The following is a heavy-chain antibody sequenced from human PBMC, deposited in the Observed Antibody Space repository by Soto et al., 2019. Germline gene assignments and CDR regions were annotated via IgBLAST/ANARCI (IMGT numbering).Heavy chain of an antibody. CDR1: GFTVSTNY. D-gene: IGHD3-10*01. Sequence: DVQLVESGGGLIQAGGSLRLSCVAFGFTVSTNYMSWVRQTPGKGLEWVSVFYSGGSTFYADSVKGRFTISRDNSRNTLYLLMRSLRAEDTALYYSARGFPSMTYYGEYYFDFWGQGTPVTVSS. J-gene: IGHJ4*02. CDR2: FYSGGST. CDR3: ARGFPSMTYYGEYYFDF. V-gene: IGHV3-53*01.